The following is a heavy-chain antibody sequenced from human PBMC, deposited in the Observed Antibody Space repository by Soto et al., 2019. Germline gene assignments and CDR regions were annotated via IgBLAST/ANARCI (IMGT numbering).Heavy chain of an antibody. D-gene: IGHD5-18*01. CDR2: MNPNSGNT. V-gene: IGHV1-8*01. Sequence: QVQLVQSGAEVKKPGASVKVSCKASGYTFTSYDINWVRQATGQGLEWMGWMNPNSGNTGYAQKFLGRVTMTRKTSISTAYMELSSLRSEETAVYYCACCVYYYYGMDVWCQGTTVTVSS. J-gene: IGHJ6*02. CDR1: GYTFTSYD. CDR3: ACCVYYYYGMDV.